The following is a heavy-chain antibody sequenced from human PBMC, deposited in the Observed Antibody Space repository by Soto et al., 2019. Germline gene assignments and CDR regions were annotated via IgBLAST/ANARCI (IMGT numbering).Heavy chain of an antibody. Sequence: PWGSLRLSCAASGFTFSSYAMHWVRQAPAKGLEWVAVISYDGSNKYYADSLKGRFTISRDNSKNTLYLQMNSLRTEDMAVYYSASLNRALLPPEYFDYWGQGTLVTVSS. CDR2: ISYDGSNK. CDR1: GFTFSSYA. V-gene: IGHV3-30-3*01. J-gene: IGHJ4*02. CDR3: ASLNRALLPPEYFDY.